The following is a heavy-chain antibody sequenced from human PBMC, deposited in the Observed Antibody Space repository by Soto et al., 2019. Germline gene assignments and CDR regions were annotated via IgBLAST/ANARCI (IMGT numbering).Heavy chain of an antibody. CDR2: ISYDGSNK. Sequence: HPGGSLRLSCAASGFTFSSYAMHWVRQAPGKGLEWVAVISYDGSNKYYADSVKGRFTISRDNSKNTLYLQMNSLRAEDTAVYYCARDNGGISGYYHYYYGMDVWGQGTTVTVSS. CDR3: ARDNGGISGYYHYYYGMDV. D-gene: IGHD3-22*01. J-gene: IGHJ6*02. V-gene: IGHV3-30-3*01. CDR1: GFTFSSYA.